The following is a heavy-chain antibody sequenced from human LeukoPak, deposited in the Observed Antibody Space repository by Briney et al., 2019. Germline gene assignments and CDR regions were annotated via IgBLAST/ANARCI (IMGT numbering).Heavy chain of an antibody. V-gene: IGHV1-2*06. CDR2: INPNSGGT. J-gene: IGHJ5*02. CDR3: ARACSGGTCYSDNWIDP. D-gene: IGHD2-15*01. CDR1: GDTFTGYY. Sequence: ASVKVSCKASGDTFTGYYIHWVRQAPGQGLEWMGRINPNSGGTNYAQKFQGRGTLTRDTTISTAYMELSRLRSDDTAVYYCARACSGGTCYSDNWIDPWGQGTLVTVSS.